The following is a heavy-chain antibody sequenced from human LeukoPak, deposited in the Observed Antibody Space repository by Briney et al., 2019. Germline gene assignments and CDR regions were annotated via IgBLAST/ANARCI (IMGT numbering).Heavy chain of an antibody. CDR1: GYTFTGYY. CDR3: ARAEYSSGWYFDY. D-gene: IGHD6-19*01. Sequence: ASVKVSCKASGYTFTGYYMHWVRQAPGQGLEWMGWINPNSGGTNYAQKFQGRVTMTRDTSISTAYMELSRLRSDDTAVYHCARAEYSSGWYFDYWGQGTLVTVSS. J-gene: IGHJ4*02. CDR2: INPNSGGT. V-gene: IGHV1-2*02.